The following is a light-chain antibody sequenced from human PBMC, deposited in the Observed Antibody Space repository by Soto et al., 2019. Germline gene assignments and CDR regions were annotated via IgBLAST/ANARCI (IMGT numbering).Light chain of an antibody. CDR1: QSISSW. CDR2: KAS. CDR3: QQYYNYGVT. V-gene: IGKV1-5*03. Sequence: DIQMTQSPSTLSASVGDRVTITCRASQSISSWLAWYQQKPGKAPKLLIYKASSFESGVPSSFSGSGSGTEFTLTISSLQPDDFATYYCQQYYNYGVTFGQGTKLEI. J-gene: IGKJ2*01.